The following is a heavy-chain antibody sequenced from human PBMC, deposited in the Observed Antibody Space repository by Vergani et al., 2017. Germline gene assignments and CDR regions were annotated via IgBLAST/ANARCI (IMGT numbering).Heavy chain of an antibody. CDR2: ISGSGSSI. D-gene: IGHD2-8*02. Sequence: QVQLVESGGGLVKPGGSLRLSCAASGFSFSNYYMTWIRQAPGKGLEWVSYISGSGSSIFYADSVKGRFTISRDSADNSLYLQMNSLRAEDTAVYYCARAAILVSGGGGTLDLWGQGTMVTLSP. CDR3: ARAAILVSGGGGTLDL. V-gene: IGHV3-11*04. J-gene: IGHJ3*01. CDR1: GFSFSNYY.